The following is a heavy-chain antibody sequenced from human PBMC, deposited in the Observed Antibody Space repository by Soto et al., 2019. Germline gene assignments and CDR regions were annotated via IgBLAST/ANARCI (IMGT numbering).Heavy chain of an antibody. J-gene: IGHJ4*02. CDR1: GFTVSSNY. Sequence: RGSLRLSCAASGFTVSSNYMSWVRQAPGKGLEWVSVIYSGGSTYYADSVKGRFTISRDNSKNTLYLQMNSLRAEDTAVYYCARDLFCFRHDILTPHDYWGQVSLVTVSS. CDR2: IYSGGST. CDR3: ARDLFCFRHDILTPHDY. V-gene: IGHV3-66*01. D-gene: IGHD3-9*01.